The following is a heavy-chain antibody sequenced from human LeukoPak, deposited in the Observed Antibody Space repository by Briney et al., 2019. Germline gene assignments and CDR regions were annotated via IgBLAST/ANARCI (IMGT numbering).Heavy chain of an antibody. CDR1: GGSFSGYY. CDR3: ARRGSYWVEYYFDY. J-gene: IGHJ4*02. D-gene: IGHD1-26*01. Sequence: PSETLSLTCAVYGGSFSGYYWSWIRQPPGKGLEWIGSIYYSGSTYYNPSLKSRVTISVDTSKNQFSLKLSSVTAADTAVYYCARRGSYWVEYYFDYWGQGTLVTVSS. CDR2: IYYSGST. V-gene: IGHV4-34*01.